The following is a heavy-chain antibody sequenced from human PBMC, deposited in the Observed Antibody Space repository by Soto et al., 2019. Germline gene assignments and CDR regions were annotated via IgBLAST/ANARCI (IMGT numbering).Heavy chain of an antibody. J-gene: IGHJ6*03. CDR1: GGSISSSSYY. Sequence: SETLSLTCTVSGGSISSSSYYWGWIRQPPGKGLEWIGSIYYSGSTYYNPSLKSRVTISVDTSKNQFSLKLSSVTAADTAVYYCARHLVSRVSEPIYYYYYMDVWGKGTTVTVSS. CDR2: IYYSGST. CDR3: ARHLVSRVSEPIYYYYYMDV. D-gene: IGHD1-1*01. V-gene: IGHV4-39*01.